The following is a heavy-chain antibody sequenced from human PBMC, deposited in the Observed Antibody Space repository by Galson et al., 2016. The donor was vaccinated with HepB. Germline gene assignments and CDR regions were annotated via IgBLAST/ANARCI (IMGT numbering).Heavy chain of an antibody. CDR1: GDSVSSNSAA. V-gene: IGHV6-1*01. CDR3: VVQRKGAPYGMDV. D-gene: IGHD1-1*01. Sequence: CAISGDSVSSNSAAWNWIGQSPSRGLEWLGRTYYRSKWYNDYAVSVKSRIIVNPDTSKNQFSLQLNSVTPEDTAVYYCVVQRKGAPYGMDVWGQGTTVTVSS. CDR2: TYYRSKWYN. J-gene: IGHJ6*02.